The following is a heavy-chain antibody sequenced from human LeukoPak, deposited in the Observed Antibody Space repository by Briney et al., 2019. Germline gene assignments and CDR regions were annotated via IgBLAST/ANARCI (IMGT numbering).Heavy chain of an antibody. Sequence: GGSLRLSCAASGFTFSSYAMSWVRQAPGKGLEWVSAISGSGGSTYYADSVKGRFTISRDNSKNTLYLQMNSLRAEDMAVYYCAKGYCSSTSCYTPWYYFDYWGQGTLVTVSS. CDR2: ISGSGGST. CDR3: AKGYCSSTSCYTPWYYFDY. V-gene: IGHV3-23*01. D-gene: IGHD2-2*02. J-gene: IGHJ4*02. CDR1: GFTFSSYA.